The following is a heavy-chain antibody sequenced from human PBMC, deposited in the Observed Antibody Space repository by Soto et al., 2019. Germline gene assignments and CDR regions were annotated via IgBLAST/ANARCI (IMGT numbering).Heavy chain of an antibody. CDR2: ISSSSYI. V-gene: IGHV3-21*01. CDR3: ARDPTASVVVPAAIDY. CDR1: GFTFSSYS. Sequence: GGSLRLSCAASGFTFSSYSMNWVRQAPGKGLEWVSSISSSSYIYYADSVKGRFTISRDNAKNSLYLQMNSLRAEDTAVYYCARDPTASVVVPAAIDYWGQGTLVTVSS. D-gene: IGHD2-2*01. J-gene: IGHJ4*02.